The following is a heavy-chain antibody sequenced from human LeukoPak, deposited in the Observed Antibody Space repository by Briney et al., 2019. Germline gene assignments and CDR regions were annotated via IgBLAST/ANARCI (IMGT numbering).Heavy chain of an antibody. CDR3: ARTMVRGVTPFDY. Sequence: SXTLSLTCAVYGGSFSGYYWSWIRQPPGKGLEWIGEINHSGSTNYNPSLKSRVTISVDTSKNQFSLKLSSVTAADTAVYYCARTMVRGVTPFDYWGQGTLVTVSS. D-gene: IGHD3-10*01. CDR2: INHSGST. CDR1: GGSFSGYY. J-gene: IGHJ4*02. V-gene: IGHV4-34*01.